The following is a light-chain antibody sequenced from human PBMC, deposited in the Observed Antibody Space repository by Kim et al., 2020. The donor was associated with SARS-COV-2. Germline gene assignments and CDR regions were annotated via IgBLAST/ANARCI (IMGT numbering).Light chain of an antibody. Sequence: SSELTQDPAVSVALGQTVRITCQGDSLRSYYASWYQQKPGQAPVLVIYSKNNRPSGIPDRFSGSSSGNTASLTITGAQAEDEADYYCNSRDSSGNPYVFG. CDR1: SLRSYY. V-gene: IGLV3-19*01. CDR2: SKN. J-gene: IGLJ1*01. CDR3: NSRDSSGNPYV.